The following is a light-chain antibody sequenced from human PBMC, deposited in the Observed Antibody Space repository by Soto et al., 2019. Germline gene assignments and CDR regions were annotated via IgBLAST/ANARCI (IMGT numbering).Light chain of an antibody. CDR3: QQRSNWLLT. Sequence: EIVLTQSPATLSLSPGERATLSCRASQSVDSYLAWYQQTPGQAPRLLIYDASIRATGITARFSGSGSGTDFTLTISSLEPEDFAVYYCQQRSNWLLTFGGGTKVEIK. J-gene: IGKJ4*01. CDR2: DAS. CDR1: QSVDSY. V-gene: IGKV3-11*01.